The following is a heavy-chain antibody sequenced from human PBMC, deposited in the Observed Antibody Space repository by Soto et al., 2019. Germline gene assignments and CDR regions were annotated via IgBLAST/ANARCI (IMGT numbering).Heavy chain of an antibody. CDR2: IYIDGST. V-gene: IGHV3-53*01. Sequence: EVQLVDSGGDLIQPGGSLRLSXGXXXXXXSGNSLSWVRQAPGKGLEWVSYIYIDGSTYYADSVRGRFTLTRDNSKNTLYLQMNNLRGEDTAVYYCARDGXSGTAVAGIQYSGMDVWGQGTTVTVSS. J-gene: IGHJ6*02. D-gene: IGHD6-19*01. CDR1: XXXXSGNS. CDR3: ARDGXSGTAVAGIQYSGMDV.